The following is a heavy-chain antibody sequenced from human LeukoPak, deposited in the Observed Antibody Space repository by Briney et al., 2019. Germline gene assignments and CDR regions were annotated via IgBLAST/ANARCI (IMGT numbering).Heavy chain of an antibody. CDR1: GFTFDDYA. J-gene: IGHJ4*02. V-gene: IGHV3-9*01. Sequence: GRSLRLSCAASGFTFDDYAMHWVRQAPGKGLEWVSGISWNSGSIGYADSVKGRFTISRDNSKNTLYLQMNSLRAEDTAVYYCVVEMATRDYWGQGTLVTVSS. D-gene: IGHD5-24*01. CDR3: VVEMATRDY. CDR2: ISWNSGSI.